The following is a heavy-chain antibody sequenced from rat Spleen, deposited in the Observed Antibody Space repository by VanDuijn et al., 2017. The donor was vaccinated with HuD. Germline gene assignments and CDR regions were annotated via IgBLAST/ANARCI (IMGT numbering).Heavy chain of an antibody. Sequence: QVQLKESGPGLVQPSQTLSLTCPVSGFSLTTYHVSWVRQPPGKGLEWMGVIWTGGSTAYNSLLKSRLSISRDISKSQVFLKMNSLQTEDTATYYCARDRGVTMMVPLMDAWGQGTSVTVSS. V-gene: IGHV2-43*01. CDR2: IWTGGST. J-gene: IGHJ4*01. D-gene: IGHD1-12*03. CDR1: GFSLTTYH. CDR3: ARDRGVTMMVPLMDA.